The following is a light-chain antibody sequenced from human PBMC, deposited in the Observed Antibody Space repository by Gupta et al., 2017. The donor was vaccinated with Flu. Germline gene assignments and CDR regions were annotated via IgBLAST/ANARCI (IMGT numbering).Light chain of an antibody. V-gene: IGKV1-39*01. CDR1: QSISRS. CDR3: QQSDSVPCT. Sequence: PSSLSASVGERVSITCRASQSISRSLNWYQQTPGKAPKLLIHAASDLQSGVPSRFSGSGSGTDYTLTITSLQPEDFATYYCQQSDSVPCTFGQGTKLEIK. CDR2: AAS. J-gene: IGKJ2*02.